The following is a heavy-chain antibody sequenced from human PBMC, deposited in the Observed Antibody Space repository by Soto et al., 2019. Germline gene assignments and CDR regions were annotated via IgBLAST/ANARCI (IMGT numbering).Heavy chain of an antibody. CDR2: MNPSSGDS. D-gene: IGHD2-15*01. Sequence: QVQLVQSGAEVKKPGASVEVSCEASGYPFTAFDINWVRQAAGQGLEWMGWMNPSSGDSAFAQRFQDRITMTRTTSISTAYMELSRLTSDDTAVYYCVRQPGGVATPGDDYWGQGTLVTVSS. CDR3: VRQPGGVATPGDDY. V-gene: IGHV1-8*01. J-gene: IGHJ4*02. CDR1: GYPFTAFD.